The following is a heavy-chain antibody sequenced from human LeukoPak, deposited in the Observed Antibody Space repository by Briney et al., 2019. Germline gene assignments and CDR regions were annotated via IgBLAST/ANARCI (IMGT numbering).Heavy chain of an antibody. CDR3: ARYSSSWYSPFDY. J-gene: IGHJ4*02. CDR1: GGSISSRSYY. CDR2: IYYSGST. V-gene: IGHV4-39*07. D-gene: IGHD6-13*01. Sequence: SETLSLTCTVSGGSISSRSYYWGWIRQPPGKGLEWIGSIYYSGSTNYNPSLKSRVTISVDTSKNQFSLKLSSVTAADTAVYYCARYSSSWYSPFDYWGQGTLVTVSS.